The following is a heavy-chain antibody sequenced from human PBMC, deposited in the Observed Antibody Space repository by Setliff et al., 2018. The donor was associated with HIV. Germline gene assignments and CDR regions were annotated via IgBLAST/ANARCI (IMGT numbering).Heavy chain of an antibody. V-gene: IGHV4-39*02. CDR2: MYYTGST. CDR3: ARDGGSSGWYFVLGYSDY. J-gene: IGHJ4*02. D-gene: IGHD6-19*01. CDR1: GGSTDSGSYY. Sequence: LSLTCTVSGGSTDSGSYYWAWIRQPPGKGLEWIGSMYYTGSTYYNPSLKSRVTISIDPSKNQFSLKLNSVTAADTAMYYCARDGGSSGWYFVLGYSDYWGPGTLVTVSS.